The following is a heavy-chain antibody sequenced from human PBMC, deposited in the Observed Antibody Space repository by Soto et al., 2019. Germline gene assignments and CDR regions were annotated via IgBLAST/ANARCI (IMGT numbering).Heavy chain of an antibody. J-gene: IGHJ5*02. CDR3: ARASGSSYWFDP. CDR1: GYTFTSYA. V-gene: IGHV1-3*01. D-gene: IGHD1-26*01. CDR2: INAGNGNT. Sequence: ASVKVSCKASGYTFTSYAMHWVRQAPGQRLEWMGWINAGNGNTKYSQKFQGRVTITRDTSASTGYMELRSLRSDDTAVYYCARASGSSYWFDPWGQGTLVTVSS.